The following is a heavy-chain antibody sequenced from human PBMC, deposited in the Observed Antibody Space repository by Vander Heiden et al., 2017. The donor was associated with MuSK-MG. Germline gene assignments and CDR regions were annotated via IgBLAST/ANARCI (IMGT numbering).Heavy chain of an antibody. V-gene: IGHV3-43D*04. J-gene: IGHJ4*02. Sequence: EVQLVESGGVVVQPGGSLRLSCAASGFTFDDYAMHWVRQAPGKGLEWVSLISWDGGSTYDADAGKGRFTISRDNSKNSLYLQMNSMRAEDTALYYCAKEKDGYNWGIDYWGQGTLVTVSS. CDR3: AKEKDGYNWGIDY. CDR2: ISWDGGST. D-gene: IGHD5-12*01. CDR1: GFTFDDYA.